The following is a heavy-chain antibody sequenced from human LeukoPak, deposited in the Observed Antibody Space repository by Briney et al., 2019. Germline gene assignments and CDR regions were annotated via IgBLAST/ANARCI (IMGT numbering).Heavy chain of an antibody. CDR1: GYTFNGYY. V-gene: IGHV1-2*04. CDR3: AREPPSTVRFGSGRLRGPHFDY. Sequence: ASVKVSCKASGYTFNGYYMHWVRQAPGQGLEWMGWINPNSGGTNYAQKFQGWVTMTRDTSISTAYMELSRLRSDDTAVYYCAREPPSTVRFGSGRLRGPHFDYWAREPWSPSPQ. D-gene: IGHD4-11*01. J-gene: IGHJ4*02. CDR2: INPNSGGT.